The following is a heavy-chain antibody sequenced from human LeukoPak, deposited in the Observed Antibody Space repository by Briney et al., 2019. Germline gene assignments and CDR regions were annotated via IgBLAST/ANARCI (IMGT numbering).Heavy chain of an antibody. D-gene: IGHD3-10*01. CDR2: IYPGDSDT. Sequence: GESLKISCKGSGYSFTGYWIGWVRQMPGKGLEWMGVIYPGDSDTRYSPSFRAQVTISADKSISTAYLQWSSLKASDTAMYYCARLANNNYASGSLSSFGYWGQGTLVTVSS. V-gene: IGHV5-51*01. CDR1: GYSFTGYW. J-gene: IGHJ4*02. CDR3: ARLANNNYASGSLSSFGY.